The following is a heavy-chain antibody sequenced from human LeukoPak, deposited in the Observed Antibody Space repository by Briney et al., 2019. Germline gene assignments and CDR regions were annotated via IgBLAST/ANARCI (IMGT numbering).Heavy chain of an antibody. J-gene: IGHJ4*02. V-gene: IGHV4-34*01. Sequence: SETLSLTCAVYGGSFSGYYWSWIRQPPGKGLEWIGEINHSGSNNYNPSLKSRVTISGDTSKNQFSLKLSSVTDADTAVYYCAIELVDYDFWSGYYPQYYFDYWGQGTLVSVYS. CDR3: AIELVDYDFWSGYYPQYYFDY. CDR2: INHSGSN. CDR1: GGSFSGYY. D-gene: IGHD3-3*01.